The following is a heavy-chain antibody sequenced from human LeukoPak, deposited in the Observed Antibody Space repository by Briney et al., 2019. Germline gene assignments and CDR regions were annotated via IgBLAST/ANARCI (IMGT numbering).Heavy chain of an antibody. J-gene: IGHJ4*02. Sequence: GGSLRLSCAPSGFTFTTYWMSWVRQAPGKGLEWVANIKQDGSEKYYVDSVKGRFTISSDNAENSLYLQMNSLRAEDTAVYYCARGKGLDYWGQGTPVTVSS. CDR1: GFTFTTYW. D-gene: IGHD3-10*01. CDR2: IKQDGSEK. V-gene: IGHV3-7*01. CDR3: ARGKGLDY.